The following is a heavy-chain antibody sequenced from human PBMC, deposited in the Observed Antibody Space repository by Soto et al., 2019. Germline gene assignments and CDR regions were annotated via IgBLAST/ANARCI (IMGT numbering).Heavy chain of an antibody. V-gene: IGHV4-39*01. CDR1: GGSISSSSYY. J-gene: IGHJ6*02. D-gene: IGHD3-9*01. CDR3: ARVYDILTGYYTDYYYYGMDV. Sequence: TSETLSLTCTFSGGSISSSSYYLGWIRQPPGKGLEWIGSIYYSGSTYYNPSLKSRVTISVDTSKNQFSLKLSSVTAADTAVYYCARVYDILTGYYTDYYYYGMDVWGQGTTVTVSS. CDR2: IYYSGST.